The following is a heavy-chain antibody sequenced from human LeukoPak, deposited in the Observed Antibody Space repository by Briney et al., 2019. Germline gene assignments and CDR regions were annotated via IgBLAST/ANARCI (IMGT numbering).Heavy chain of an antibody. CDR1: GGSFSGYS. Sequence: SETLPLTCAVYGGSFSGYSWSWIRQPPGKGLEWIGEINHSGSTNYNPSLKSRVTISIDTSKNQFSLKLSSVTAADTAVYYCASPYCTNGVCYGYFDYWGQGTLVTVSS. CDR3: ASPYCTNGVCYGYFDY. CDR2: INHSGST. J-gene: IGHJ4*02. D-gene: IGHD2-8*01. V-gene: IGHV4-34*01.